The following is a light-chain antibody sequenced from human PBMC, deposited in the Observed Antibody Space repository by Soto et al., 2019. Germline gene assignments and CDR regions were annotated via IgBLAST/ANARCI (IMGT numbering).Light chain of an antibody. V-gene: IGKV3-20*01. CDR2: GAS. J-gene: IGKJ4*01. Sequence: EIVLTQSPGTLSLSPGERAILSCRASQSVSSSYLAWYQQKPGQAPRLLIYGASGRATGIPDRFSGSGSGTDFTLTISRLEPEDFAVYYCQQYGSSSLTFGGGTKVDIK. CDR1: QSVSSSY. CDR3: QQYGSSSLT.